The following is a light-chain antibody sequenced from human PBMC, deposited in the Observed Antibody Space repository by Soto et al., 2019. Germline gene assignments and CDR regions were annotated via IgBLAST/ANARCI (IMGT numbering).Light chain of an antibody. CDR2: GNN. Sequence: QPVLTQPPSVSGAPGQRVTISCTGSSSNIGAGYDVHWYQQLPGTAPKVLIYGNNNRPSGVPDRFSGSKSATSASLAITGLQSEDEADYYCQSYDNSLSGSLFGGGTKVTVL. V-gene: IGLV1-40*01. CDR3: QSYDNSLSGSL. J-gene: IGLJ2*01. CDR1: SSNIGAGYD.